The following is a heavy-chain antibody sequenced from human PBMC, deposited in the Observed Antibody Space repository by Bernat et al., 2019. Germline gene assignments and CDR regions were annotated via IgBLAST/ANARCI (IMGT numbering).Heavy chain of an antibody. J-gene: IGHJ3*02. V-gene: IGHV1-69*01. CDR3: ARAGGYCSSTSCYAFDI. CDR1: GGTFSSYA. Sequence: QVQLVQSGAEVKKPGSSVKVSCKASGGTFSSYAISWVRQAPGQGLEWMGGIIHIFGTANYAQKFQGRVTITADESTSTAYMELSSLRSEDTAVYYCARAGGYCSSTSCYAFDIWGQGTMVTVSS. CDR2: IIHIFGTA. D-gene: IGHD2-2*01.